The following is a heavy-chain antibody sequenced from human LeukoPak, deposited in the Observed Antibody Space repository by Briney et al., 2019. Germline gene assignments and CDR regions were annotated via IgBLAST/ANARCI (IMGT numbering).Heavy chain of an antibody. CDR1: GGSISSGGYS. J-gene: IGHJ5*02. V-gene: IGHV4-30-2*01. CDR2: IYHSGST. CDR3: ARGGSGSYFGDWFDP. D-gene: IGHD3-10*01. Sequence: SETLSLTCAVSGGSISSGGYSWSWIRQPPGKGLEWIGYIYHSGSTYYNPSLKSRVTISVDRSKNQFSLKLSSVTAADTAVYYCARGGSGSYFGDWFDPWGQGTLVTVSS.